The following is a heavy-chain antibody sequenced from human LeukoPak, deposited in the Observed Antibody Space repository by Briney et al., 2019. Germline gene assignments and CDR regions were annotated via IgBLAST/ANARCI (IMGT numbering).Heavy chain of an antibody. CDR2: ISYDGSNK. D-gene: IGHD3-3*01. CDR3: ARDLRAFGDFWSGYYTASVYYYYGMDV. CDR1: GFTFSSYA. V-gene: IGHV3-30-3*01. J-gene: IGHJ6*02. Sequence: PGGSLRLSCAASGFTFSSYAMHWVRQAPGKGLEWVAVISYDGSNKYYADSVKGRFTISRDNSKNTLYLQMNSLRAEDTAVYYCARDLRAFGDFWSGYYTASVYYYYGMDVWGQGTTVTVSS.